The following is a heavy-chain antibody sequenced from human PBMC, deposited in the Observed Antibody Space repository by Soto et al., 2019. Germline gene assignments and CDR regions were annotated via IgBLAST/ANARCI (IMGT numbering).Heavy chain of an antibody. CDR3: AKPLAHYYDSSGLVVDAFDI. D-gene: IGHD3-22*01. CDR2: ISGSGGST. CDR1: GFTFSSYA. Sequence: EVQLLESGGGLVQPGGSLRLSCAASGFTFSSYAMSWVRQAPGKGLEWVSAISGSGGSTYYADSVKGRFTISRDNSKNTLYLQMNSLRAEDTAVYYCAKPLAHYYDSSGLVVDAFDIWGQGTMVTVSS. J-gene: IGHJ3*02. V-gene: IGHV3-23*01.